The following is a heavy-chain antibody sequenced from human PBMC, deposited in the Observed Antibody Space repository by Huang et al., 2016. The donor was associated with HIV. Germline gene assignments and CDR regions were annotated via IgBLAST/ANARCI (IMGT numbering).Heavy chain of an antibody. CDR1: GYTFSSCG. CDR3: ARGGGIQLWLLGYYYMDV. V-gene: IGHV1-18*01. J-gene: IGHJ6*03. CDR2: ISVYNGNT. D-gene: IGHD5-18*01. Sequence: QVQLVQSGAEVKKRGASVKVSCKASGYTFSSCGISWVRQDPGQGLEWEGWISVYNGNTNFAQKFQGRLTMTTDTSTSTAYMELRSLRSDDTSVYYCARGGGIQLWLLGYYYMDVWGNGTTVTVSS.